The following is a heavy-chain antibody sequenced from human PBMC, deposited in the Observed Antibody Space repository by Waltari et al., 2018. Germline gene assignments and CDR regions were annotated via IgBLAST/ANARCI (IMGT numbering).Heavy chain of an antibody. V-gene: IGHV3-74*01. J-gene: IGHJ4*02. CDR1: GFTFGSYW. D-gene: IGHD2-15*01. CDR3: ARGGSGGTYGLFDY. CDR2: IKTDGSTA. Sequence: VQLVESGGALVQPGGSLRLSCVGSGFTFGSYWMHWVRQVPGKGLIWVSRIKTDGSTADYVDSVKGRFIISRDNADNTMYLQMNSLRAEDTAVYYCARGGSGGTYGLFDYWGQGTLVTVSS.